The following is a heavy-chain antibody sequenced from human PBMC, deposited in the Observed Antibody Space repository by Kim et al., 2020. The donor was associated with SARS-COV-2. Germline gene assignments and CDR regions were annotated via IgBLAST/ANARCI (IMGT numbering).Heavy chain of an antibody. J-gene: IGHJ4*02. CDR1: FSADG. D-gene: IGHD2-2*01. Sequence: FSADGMPWVRQAPGKGLEWVAVIWYDGSNKYYADSVKGRFTISRDNSKNTLYLQTNSLRAEDTAVYYCAREGVVVPAAMAGFDYWGQGTLAT. CDR2: IWYDGSNK. CDR3: AREGVVVPAAMAGFDY. V-gene: IGHV3-33*01.